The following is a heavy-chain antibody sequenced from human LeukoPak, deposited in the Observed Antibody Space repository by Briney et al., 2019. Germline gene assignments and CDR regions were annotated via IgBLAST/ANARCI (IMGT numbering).Heavy chain of an antibody. D-gene: IGHD3-22*01. Sequence: GGSLRLSCAASGFTSSSYSMNWVRQAPGKGLEWVSSISSSSSYIYYADSVKGRFTISRDNAKNSLYLQMNSLRAEDTAVYYCARATFYYDSSGYHYYYYYYMDVWGKGTTVTISS. V-gene: IGHV3-21*01. CDR3: ARATFYYDSSGYHYYYYYYMDV. CDR1: GFTSSSYS. CDR2: ISSSSSYI. J-gene: IGHJ6*03.